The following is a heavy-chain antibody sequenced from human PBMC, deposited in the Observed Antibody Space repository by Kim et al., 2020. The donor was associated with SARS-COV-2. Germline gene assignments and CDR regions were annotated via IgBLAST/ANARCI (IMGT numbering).Heavy chain of an antibody. J-gene: IGHJ4*01. V-gene: IGHV3-9*01. D-gene: IGHD6-19*01. CDR2: ISWNSGSI. CDR1: GFTFDDYA. CDR3: AKDMGGEWLVPSFGY. Sequence: GGSLRLSCAASGFTFDDYAMHWVRQAPGKGLEWVSGISWNSGSIGYADSVKGRFTISRDNAKNSLYLQMNSLRAEDTALYYCAKDMGGEWLVPSFGYWG.